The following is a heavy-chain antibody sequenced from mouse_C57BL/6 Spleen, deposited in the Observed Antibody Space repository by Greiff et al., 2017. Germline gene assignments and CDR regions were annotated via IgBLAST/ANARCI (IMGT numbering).Heavy chain of an antibody. Sequence: EVKLQESGGGLVQPGGSLKLSCAASGFTFSDYYMYWVRQTPEKRLEWVAYISNGGGSTYYPDTVKGRFTISRDNAKNTLYLQMSRLKSEDTAMYYCARRDYGSSPTRAMDYWGQGTSVTVSS. CDR2: ISNGGGST. V-gene: IGHV5-12*01. D-gene: IGHD1-1*01. J-gene: IGHJ4*01. CDR1: GFTFSDYY. CDR3: ARRDYGSSPTRAMDY.